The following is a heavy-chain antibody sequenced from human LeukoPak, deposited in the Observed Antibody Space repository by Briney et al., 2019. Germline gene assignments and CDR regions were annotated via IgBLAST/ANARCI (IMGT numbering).Heavy chain of an antibody. Sequence: PSETLSLTCTVSGYSISSGYYWGWIRQPPGKGLEWIGSIYHSGSTYYNPSLKIRVTISVDTSKNQFSLKLSSVTAADTAVYYCAREKVGSSWYRDNYFDYWGQGTLVTVSS. D-gene: IGHD6-13*01. V-gene: IGHV4-38-2*02. CDR2: IYHSGST. CDR3: AREKVGSSWYRDNYFDY. J-gene: IGHJ4*02. CDR1: GYSISSGYY.